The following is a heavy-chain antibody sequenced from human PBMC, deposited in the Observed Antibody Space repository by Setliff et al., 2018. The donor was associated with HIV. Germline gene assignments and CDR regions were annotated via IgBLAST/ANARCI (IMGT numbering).Heavy chain of an antibody. CDR1: GYTFNNYG. CDR2: ISGYGNR. Sequence: ASVKVSCKAPGYTFNNYGVMWVRQAPGQGLEWMGWISGYGNRKYAQKFEGRLTVTTDTSTSTAYMELRTLRSDDTAVYFCASGRGIYGSGALEAYDIWGQGTMVTVSS. CDR3: ASGRGIYGSGALEAYDI. J-gene: IGHJ3*02. D-gene: IGHD3-10*01. V-gene: IGHV1-18*01.